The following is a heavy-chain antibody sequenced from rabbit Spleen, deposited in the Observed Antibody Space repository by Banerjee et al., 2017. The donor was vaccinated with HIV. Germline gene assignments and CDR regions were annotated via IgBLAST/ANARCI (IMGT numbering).Heavy chain of an antibody. D-gene: IGHD8-1*01. Sequence: QSLEESGGGLVKPEGSLTLTCKASGFSFSDRDVMCWVRQAPGKGLEWIACINTATGKGVYASWAKGRFTISKTSSTTVTLQMSSLTVADTATYFCARDTGTSFSTYGMDLWGQGTLVTVS. V-gene: IGHV1S40*01. CDR1: GFSFSDRDV. J-gene: IGHJ6*01. CDR3: ARDTGTSFSTYGMDL. CDR2: INTATGKG.